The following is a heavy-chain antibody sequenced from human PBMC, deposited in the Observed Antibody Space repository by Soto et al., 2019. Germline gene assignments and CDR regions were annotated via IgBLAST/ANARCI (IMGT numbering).Heavy chain of an antibody. Sequence: GESLKISCAASGFTFSSYGMHWVRQAPGKGLEWVAVISYDGSNKYYADSVKGRFTISRDNSKNTLYLQMNSLRAEDTAVYYCAKSYSSIPLDYWGQGTLVTVSS. CDR2: ISYDGSNK. J-gene: IGHJ4*02. D-gene: IGHD6-19*01. CDR1: GFTFSSYG. CDR3: AKSYSSIPLDY. V-gene: IGHV3-30*18.